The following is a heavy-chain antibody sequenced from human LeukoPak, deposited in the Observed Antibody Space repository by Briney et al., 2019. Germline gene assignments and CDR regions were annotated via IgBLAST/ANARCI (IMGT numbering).Heavy chain of an antibody. D-gene: IGHD5-18*01. J-gene: IGHJ4*02. CDR2: NSGDGGST. CDR1: GFTFDDYA. V-gene: IGHV3-43*02. Sequence: PGGSLRLSCAASGFTFDDYAMHWVRHAPGKGLEWVSLNSGDGGSTYYADSVKGRFTISRDNSKNSLYLQMNSLRTEDTALYYCAEDLGHSYGLSTVYWGQGTLVTVSS. CDR3: AEDLGHSYGLSTVY.